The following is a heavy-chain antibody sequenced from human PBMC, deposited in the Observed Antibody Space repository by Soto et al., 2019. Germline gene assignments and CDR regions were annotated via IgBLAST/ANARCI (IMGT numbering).Heavy chain of an antibody. Sequence: ASVDVPCKASGYTFTSYDINWVRQATGKGLEWMGWMNPNSGNTGYAQKFQGRVTMTRNTSISTAYMELSSLRSEDTAVYYCAKGLKGGITMIVVVIFDYWGQGTLVTVSS. CDR1: GYTFTSYD. J-gene: IGHJ4*02. V-gene: IGHV1-8*01. D-gene: IGHD3-22*01. CDR3: AKGLKGGITMIVVVIFDY. CDR2: MNPNSGNT.